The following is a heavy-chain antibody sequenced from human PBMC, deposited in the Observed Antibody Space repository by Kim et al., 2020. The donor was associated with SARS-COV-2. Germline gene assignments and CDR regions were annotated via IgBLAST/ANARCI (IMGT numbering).Heavy chain of an antibody. V-gene: IGHV3-48*03. D-gene: IGHD2-15*01. J-gene: IGHJ4*02. Sequence: GGSLRLSCAASGFTFSSYEMNWVRQAPGKGLEWVSYISSSGSTIYYADSVKGRFTISRDNAKNSLYLQMNSLRAEDTAVYYCASGGYCSGGSCYGGFDYWGQGTLVTVSS. CDR3: ASGGYCSGGSCYGGFDY. CDR2: ISSSGSTI. CDR1: GFTFSSYE.